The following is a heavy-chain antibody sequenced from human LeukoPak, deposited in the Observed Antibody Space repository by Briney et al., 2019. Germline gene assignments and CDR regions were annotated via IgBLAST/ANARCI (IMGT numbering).Heavy chain of an antibody. CDR1: GYTFTGYY. Sequence: ASVKVSCKASGYTFTGYYMHWGRQAPGQGLGWVGWINPNSGGTNYAQKLQGRVTMTRDTSISTAYMELSRLRSDDTAVYYCAEGYGSGSYAIDYWGQGTLVTVSS. J-gene: IGHJ4*02. V-gene: IGHV1-2*02. D-gene: IGHD3-10*01. CDR3: AEGYGSGSYAIDY. CDR2: INPNSGGT.